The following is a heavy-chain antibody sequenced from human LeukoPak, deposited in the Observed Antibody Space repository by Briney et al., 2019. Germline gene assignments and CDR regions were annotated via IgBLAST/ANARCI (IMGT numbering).Heavy chain of an antibody. D-gene: IGHD2-15*01. CDR2: ISSSSSYI. J-gene: IGHJ6*03. CDR1: GFTFSSYS. Sequence: GGSLRLSCAASGFTFSSYSMNWVRQAPGKGLEWVSSISSSSSYIYYADSVKGRFTISRDNAKNSLYLQMNSLRAEDTAVYYRASPADCSGGSCYSNYYYYMDVWGKGTTVTVSS. V-gene: IGHV3-21*01. CDR3: ASPADCSGGSCYSNYYYYMDV.